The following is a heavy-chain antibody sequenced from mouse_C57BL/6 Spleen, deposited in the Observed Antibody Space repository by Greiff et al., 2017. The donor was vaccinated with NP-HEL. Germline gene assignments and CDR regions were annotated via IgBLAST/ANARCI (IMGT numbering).Heavy chain of an antibody. J-gene: IGHJ4*01. D-gene: IGHD1-1*01. Sequence: VQLVESGAELVKPGASVKISCKASGYAFSSYWMNWVKQRPGKGLEWIGQIYPGDGDTNYNGKFKGKATLTADKSSSTAYMQLSSLTSEDSAVYFCAREDYGSSPYAMDYWGQGTSVTVSS. V-gene: IGHV1-80*01. CDR1: GYAFSSYW. CDR3: AREDYGSSPYAMDY. CDR2: IYPGDGDT.